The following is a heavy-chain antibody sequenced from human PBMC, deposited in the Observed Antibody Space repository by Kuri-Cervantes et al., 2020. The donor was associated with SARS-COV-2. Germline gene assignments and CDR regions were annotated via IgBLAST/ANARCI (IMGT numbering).Heavy chain of an antibody. CDR2: IYHSGST. D-gene: IGHD2-21*02. V-gene: IGHV4-59*11. Sequence: GSLRLSCTVSGGSISSHYWSWIRQPPGKGLEWIGEIYHSGSTNYNPSLKSRVTISVDKSKNQFSLKLSSVTAADTAVYYCARDTGYCGGDCSAFDIWGQGTMVTVSS. CDR3: ARDTGYCGGDCSAFDI. J-gene: IGHJ3*02. CDR1: GGSISSHY.